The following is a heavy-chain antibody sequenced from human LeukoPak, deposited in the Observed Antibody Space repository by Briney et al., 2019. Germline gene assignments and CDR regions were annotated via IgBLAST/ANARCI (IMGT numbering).Heavy chain of an antibody. CDR2: INHSGST. CDR1: GGSFSGYY. Sequence: PSETLSLTCAVYGGSFSGYYWSWIRQPPGKGLEWIGEINHSGSTNYNPSLKSRVTISVDTSKNQFSLKLSSVTAADTAVYYCARERKPTIFGVVITSPSYYYYGMDVWGQGTTVTVSS. CDR3: ARERKPTIFGVVITSPSYYYYGMDV. V-gene: IGHV4-34*01. J-gene: IGHJ6*02. D-gene: IGHD3-3*01.